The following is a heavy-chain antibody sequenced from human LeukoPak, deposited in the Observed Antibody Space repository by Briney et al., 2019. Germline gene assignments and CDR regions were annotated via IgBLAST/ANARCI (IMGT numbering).Heavy chain of an antibody. CDR3: TRSPGIAVANFDY. V-gene: IGHV3-49*04. CDR1: GFTFGDYA. Sequence: LGRSLRLSCTASGFTFGDYAMSWVRQAPGKGLEWVGFIRSKAYGGTTEYAASVKGRFTISRDDSKSIAYQQMNSLKTEDTAVYYCTRSPGIAVANFDYWGQGTLVTVSS. J-gene: IGHJ4*02. D-gene: IGHD6-19*01. CDR2: IRSKAYGGTT.